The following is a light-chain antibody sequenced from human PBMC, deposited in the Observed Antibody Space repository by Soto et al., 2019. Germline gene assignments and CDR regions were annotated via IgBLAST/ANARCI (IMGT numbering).Light chain of an antibody. Sequence: DIQMTQSPSTLSASVGDRVTITCRASQSISSWLAWYQQKPGKAPKLLIYDASSLESGFPSRFSGSGSGTEFTLTISSLQPDDFATYYCKQYNSYSPWTFGQGTKVEIK. J-gene: IGKJ1*01. CDR1: QSISSW. CDR2: DAS. CDR3: KQYNSYSPWT. V-gene: IGKV1-5*01.